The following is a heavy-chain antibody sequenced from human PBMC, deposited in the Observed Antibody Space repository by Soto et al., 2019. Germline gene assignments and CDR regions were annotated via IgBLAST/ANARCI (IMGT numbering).Heavy chain of an antibody. CDR2: IYYSGTT. CDR1: GGSVSSGNYF. V-gene: IGHV4-61*01. CDR3: ARGIAVAGNYFYY. J-gene: IGHJ4*02. Sequence: QVQLQESGPGLVKPSETLSLTCTVSGGSVSSGNYFWTWIRQPPGKGLEWIGYIYYSGTTNYNPSIKCRVTISLDTYTNQFSVKLSSVTAADTARYYCARGIAVAGNYFYYWGQGTLLTVSS. D-gene: IGHD6-19*01.